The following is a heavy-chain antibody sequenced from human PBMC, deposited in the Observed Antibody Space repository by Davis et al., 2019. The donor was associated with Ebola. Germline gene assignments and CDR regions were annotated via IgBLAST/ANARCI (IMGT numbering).Heavy chain of an antibody. CDR1: GYTFTSYG. Sequence: ASVKVSCKASGYTFTSYGISCVRQAPGQGLEWMGWISAYNGNTNYAQKLQGRVTMTTDTSTSTAYMELRSLRSDDTAVYYCARVRLLWLSGHGMDVWGQGTTVTVSS. D-gene: IGHD3-10*01. V-gene: IGHV1-18*01. CDR3: ARVRLLWLSGHGMDV. CDR2: ISAYNGNT. J-gene: IGHJ6*02.